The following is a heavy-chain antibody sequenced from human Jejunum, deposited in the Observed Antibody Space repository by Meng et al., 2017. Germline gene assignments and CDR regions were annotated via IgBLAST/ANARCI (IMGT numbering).Heavy chain of an antibody. V-gene: IGHV3-33*01. Sequence: GESLKISCAASGFIFSRYGMHWVRQAPGEGLEWVAVIWFDGTNKYYADSVKGRFIISRDSSKNTLYLQMNSLRAEDTAVYYCARGYRSSWYVFDYWGQGNLVTGSS. CDR2: IWFDGTNK. J-gene: IGHJ4*02. CDR1: GFIFSRYG. D-gene: IGHD6-13*01. CDR3: ARGYRSSWYVFDY.